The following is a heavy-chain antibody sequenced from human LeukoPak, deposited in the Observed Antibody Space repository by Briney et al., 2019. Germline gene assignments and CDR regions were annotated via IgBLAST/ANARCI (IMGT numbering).Heavy chain of an antibody. CDR1: GVSIRSYY. Sequence: PSETLSVTCTVSGVSIRSYYWSWFRQPPGKGLEWIGYIYYTGTINYNPSLKSRLTLSLDTSKNQVSLRLSYVTAADTAVYYCARHYASGTYPLDSWGQGTLVTVSS. V-gene: IGHV4-59*08. D-gene: IGHD3-10*01. J-gene: IGHJ4*02. CDR2: IYYTGTI. CDR3: ARHYASGTYPLDS.